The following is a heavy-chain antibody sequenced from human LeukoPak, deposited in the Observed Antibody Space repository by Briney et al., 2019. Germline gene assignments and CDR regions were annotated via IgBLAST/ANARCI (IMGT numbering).Heavy chain of an antibody. Sequence: GGSLRLSCAASTLSFRNYGMHWVRQAPGKGLEWVAFIRYDGINEYYADSVKGRFTISRHNSKNTLYLQMNSLRAEDTAVYYCAKDGGIVGADIKLGRLYYYYMDVWGKGTTVTVSS. D-gene: IGHD1-26*01. CDR3: AKDGGIVGADIKLGRLYYYYMDV. CDR1: TLSFRNYG. CDR2: IRYDGINE. J-gene: IGHJ6*03. V-gene: IGHV3-30*02.